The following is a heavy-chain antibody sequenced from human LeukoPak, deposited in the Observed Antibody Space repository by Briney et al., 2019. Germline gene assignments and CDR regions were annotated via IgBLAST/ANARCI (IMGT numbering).Heavy chain of an antibody. CDR3: ARARTDSSGYYYYFDY. Sequence: GALRLSCAASGFTFSSYWMSWVRQAPGKGLEWVANIKQDGSEKYYVDSVKGRFTISRDNAKNSLYLQMNSLRAEDTAVYYCARARTDSSGYYYYFDYWGQGTLVTVSS. D-gene: IGHD3-22*01. V-gene: IGHV3-7*01. CDR1: GFTFSSYW. CDR2: IKQDGSEK. J-gene: IGHJ4*02.